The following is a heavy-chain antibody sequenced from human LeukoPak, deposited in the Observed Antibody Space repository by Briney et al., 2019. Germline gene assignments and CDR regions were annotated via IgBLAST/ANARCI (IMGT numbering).Heavy chain of an antibody. D-gene: IGHD1-26*01. CDR3: ARVWELWTVFDY. J-gene: IGHJ4*02. V-gene: IGHV3-11*01. Sequence: PGGSLRLSCAASGFTFSDYYMSWPRQAPGNGLEWVSYISSSGSTIYYADSVKGRFTISRDIAKNSLYLQMNSLRAEDTAVYYCARVWELWTVFDYWGQGTLVTVSS. CDR1: GFTFSDYY. CDR2: ISSSGSTI.